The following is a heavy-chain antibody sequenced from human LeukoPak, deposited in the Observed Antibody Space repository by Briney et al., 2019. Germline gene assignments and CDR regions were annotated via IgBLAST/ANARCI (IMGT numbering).Heavy chain of an antibody. V-gene: IGHV3-23*01. CDR1: GFIFSTYT. D-gene: IGHD4-17*01. J-gene: IGHJ4*02. Sequence: GGSLRLSCAASGFIFSTYTMALVRQAPGKGLEWVSAISGSGGSTYYADSVKGRFTISRDNSKNTLYLQMNSLRAEDTAVYYCARCRGFFDYGVYFDYWGQGTLVTVSS. CDR3: ARCRGFFDYGVYFDY. CDR2: ISGSGGST.